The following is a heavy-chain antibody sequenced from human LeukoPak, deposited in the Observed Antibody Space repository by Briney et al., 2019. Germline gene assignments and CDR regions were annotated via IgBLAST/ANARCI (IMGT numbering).Heavy chain of an antibody. J-gene: IGHJ4*02. CDR3: ARGYCSSTSCYSYFDY. CDR2: IYYSGST. V-gene: IGHV4-61*01. CDR1: GYSISSGYY. Sequence: SETLSLTCAVSGYSISSGYYWSWIRQPPGKGLEWIGYIYYSGSTNYNPSLKSRVTISVDTSKNQFSLKLSSVTAADTAVYYCARGYCSSTSCYSYFDYWGQGTLVTVSS. D-gene: IGHD2-2*02.